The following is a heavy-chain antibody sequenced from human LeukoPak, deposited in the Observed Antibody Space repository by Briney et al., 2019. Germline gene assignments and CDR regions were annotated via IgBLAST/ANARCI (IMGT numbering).Heavy chain of an antibody. CDR2: IWYDGSNK. CDR3: ARATTPWIEMATDFDY. CDR1: GFTFSSYG. Sequence: PGRSLRLSCAASGFTFSSYGMHWVGQAPGKGLEWVAVIWYDGSNKYYADSVKGRFTISRDNSKNTLYLQMNSLRAEDTAVYYCARATTPWIEMATDFDYWGQGTLVTVSS. V-gene: IGHV3-33*01. D-gene: IGHD5-24*01. J-gene: IGHJ4*02.